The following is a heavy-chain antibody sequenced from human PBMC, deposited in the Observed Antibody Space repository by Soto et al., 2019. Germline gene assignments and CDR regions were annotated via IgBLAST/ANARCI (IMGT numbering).Heavy chain of an antibody. CDR2: INIDGSTT. V-gene: IGHV3-74*01. CDR3: VRIRRGDGYTFGY. J-gene: IGHJ4*02. D-gene: IGHD5-12*01. Sequence: EVQLVESGGVSVQPGGSLRLSCAASRFSLSNYWMHWVRQAPGKGLVWVSRINIDGSTTTYADSVKGRFTISRDNAKNTLYLQMNSLRDEDTAVYYCVRIRRGDGYTFGYWGQGTLVTVSS. CDR1: RFSLSNYW.